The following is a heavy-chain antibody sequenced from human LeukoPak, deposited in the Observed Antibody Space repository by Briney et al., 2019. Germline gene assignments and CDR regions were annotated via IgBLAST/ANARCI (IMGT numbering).Heavy chain of an antibody. D-gene: IGHD5-12*01. CDR1: GFTFSSYS. J-gene: IGHJ3*02. CDR3: ARDPMIGEYSGVDAFDI. CDR2: ISSSSSYI. V-gene: IGHV3-21*01. Sequence: GGSLRLSCAASGFTFSSYSMNWVRQAPGKGLEWVSSISSSSSYIYYADSVKGRFTISRDNAKNSLYLQMNGLRAEDTAVYYCARDPMIGEYSGVDAFDIWGQGTMVTVSS.